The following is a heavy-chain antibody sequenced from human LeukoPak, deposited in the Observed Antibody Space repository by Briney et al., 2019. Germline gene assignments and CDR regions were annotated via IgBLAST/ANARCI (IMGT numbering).Heavy chain of an antibody. CDR1: GFTFSDYN. Sequence: GGSLRLSCAASGFTFSDYNMRWIRQAPGKGLEWVSSISRSGSTKYYADSVKGRFTISRDNAKNSLFLQMNSLKTEDTAVYYCTTARGLLWFGDSPWGQGTLVTVSS. V-gene: IGHV3-11*01. CDR3: TTARGLLWFGDSP. J-gene: IGHJ4*02. CDR2: ISRSGSTK. D-gene: IGHD3-10*01.